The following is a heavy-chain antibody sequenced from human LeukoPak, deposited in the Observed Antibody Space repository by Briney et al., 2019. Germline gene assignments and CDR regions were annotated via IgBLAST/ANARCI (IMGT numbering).Heavy chain of an antibody. Sequence: SETLSLTCAVYGGSFSGYYWSWIRQPPGKGLEWIGYIYHSGSTYYNPSLKSRVTISVDRSKNQFSLKLSSVTAADTAVYYCARYGILWGLGYCSSTSCYSGWFDPWGQGTLVTVSS. CDR3: ARYGILWGLGYCSSTSCYSGWFDP. D-gene: IGHD2-2*02. V-gene: IGHV4-30-2*01. CDR1: GGSFSGYY. CDR2: IYHSGST. J-gene: IGHJ5*02.